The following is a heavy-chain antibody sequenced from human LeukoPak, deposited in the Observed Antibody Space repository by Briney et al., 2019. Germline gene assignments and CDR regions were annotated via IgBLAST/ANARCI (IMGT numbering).Heavy chain of an antibody. Sequence: SETLSLTCTVSGGSISSYYWSWIRQPPGKGLEWIGCIYYSGSTNYNPSLKSRVTISVDTSKNQFSLKLSSVTAADTTVYYCARHGADYDFWSGYYDYGMDVWGQGTTVTVSS. J-gene: IGHJ6*02. CDR1: GGSISSYY. V-gene: IGHV4-59*08. CDR3: ARHGADYDFWSGYYDYGMDV. D-gene: IGHD3-3*01. CDR2: IYYSGST.